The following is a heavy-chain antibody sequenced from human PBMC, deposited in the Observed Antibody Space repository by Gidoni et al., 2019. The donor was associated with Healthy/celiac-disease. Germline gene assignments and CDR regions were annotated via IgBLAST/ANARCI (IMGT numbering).Heavy chain of an antibody. Sequence: QVQLVQSGAEVKKPGASVKVSCKASGYTFTGYEMHWVRQAPGQGFEWMGGINPNSGGTNYAQKFQGRVTMTRDTSIRTAYMELSRLRSDDTAVYYCARDSDYVDIVATIKEGLTVGFDYWGQGTLVTVSS. V-gene: IGHV1-2*02. J-gene: IGHJ4*02. CDR3: ARDSDYVDIVATIKEGLTVGFDY. CDR2: INPNSGGT. D-gene: IGHD5-12*01. CDR1: GYTFTGYE.